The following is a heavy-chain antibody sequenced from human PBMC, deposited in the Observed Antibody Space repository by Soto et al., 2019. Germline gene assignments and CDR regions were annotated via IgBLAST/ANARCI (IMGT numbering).Heavy chain of an antibody. Sequence: QVQLVQSGAEVKKPGSSVKVSCKASGGTLGFSWVRQAPGQGLEWMGGIIPEFGTTNYAAKFQGRVTIIADKSTNTAYMELRGLRSEDTAVYYCASDDCSSTSCLYGMDVWGQVTTVTVSS. D-gene: IGHD2-2*01. CDR3: ASDDCSSTSCLYGMDV. V-gene: IGHV1-69*06. CDR1: GGTLG. J-gene: IGHJ6*02. CDR2: IIPEFGTT.